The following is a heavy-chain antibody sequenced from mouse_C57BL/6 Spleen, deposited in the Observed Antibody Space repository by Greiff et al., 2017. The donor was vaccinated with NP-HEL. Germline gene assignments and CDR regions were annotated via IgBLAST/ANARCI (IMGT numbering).Heavy chain of an antibody. CDR3: ARSLITTVVARGDY. V-gene: IGHV1-22*01. J-gene: IGHJ2*01. Sequence: VQLQQSGPELVKPGASVKMSCKASGYTFTDYNMHWVKQSHGKSLEWIGYINPNNGGTSYNQKFKGKATLTVNKSSSTAYMELRSLTSEDSAVYYCARSLITTVVARGDYWGQGTTLTVSS. CDR2: INPNNGGT. CDR1: GYTFTDYN. D-gene: IGHD1-1*01.